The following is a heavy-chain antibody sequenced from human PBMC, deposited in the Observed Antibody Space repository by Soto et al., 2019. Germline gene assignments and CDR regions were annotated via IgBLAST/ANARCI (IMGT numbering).Heavy chain of an antibody. CDR3: GRDWEVDYYGMDV. Sequence: PSETLPLTCTVSGGSISSGDYYCSWIRQPPGKGLEWIGYIYYSGSTYYNPSLKSRVTISVDTSKNQFSLKLSSVTAADTAVYYCGRDWEVDYYGMDVWGQGTTVAVSS. J-gene: IGHJ6*02. CDR1: GGSISSGDYY. CDR2: IYYSGST. D-gene: IGHD1-26*01. V-gene: IGHV4-30-4*01.